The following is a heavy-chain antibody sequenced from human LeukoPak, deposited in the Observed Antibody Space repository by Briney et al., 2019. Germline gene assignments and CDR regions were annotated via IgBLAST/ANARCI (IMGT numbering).Heavy chain of an antibody. D-gene: IGHD3-10*01. CDR2: IYTSGSI. J-gene: IGHJ5*02. CDR1: GASISSYY. Sequence: PSETLSLTCNVSGASISSYYWSWIRQPAGKGLEWIGRIYTSGSITYNPSLKSRVSMSVDTSKNQFSLKLSSVTAADTAVYYCARVSGTTGEVKFDPWGQGTLVTVSS. V-gene: IGHV4-4*07. CDR3: ARVSGTTGEVKFDP.